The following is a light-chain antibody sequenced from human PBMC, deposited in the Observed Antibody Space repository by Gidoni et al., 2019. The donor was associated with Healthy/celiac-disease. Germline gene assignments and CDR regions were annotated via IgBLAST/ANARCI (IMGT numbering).Light chain of an antibody. CDR2: DVS. CDR1: SSDVGGYNY. J-gene: IGLJ1*01. CDR3: SSYTSSSAYV. Sequence: QSALTQPASVSGSPGQSITISCTGTSSDVGGYNYGSWSQQHPGKAPKLMIYDVSKRPSGVSNRFSGSKSGNTASLTISGLQAEDEADYYCSSYTSSSAYVFGTGTKVTVL. V-gene: IGLV2-14*03.